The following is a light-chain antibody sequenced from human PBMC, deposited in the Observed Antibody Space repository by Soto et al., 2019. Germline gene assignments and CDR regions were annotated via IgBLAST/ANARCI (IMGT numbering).Light chain of an antibody. CDR1: QGIGDT. CDR3: QRYNNWPLT. J-gene: IGKJ4*01. CDR2: DTS. Sequence: EVVMTQSPATLSVSPGEGSPLSCRASQGIGDTLAWYQHKPGQTARLIIYDTSTRATGVPARLSGSRSVIEFTHTIHSLQSEDFAVYYCQRYNNWPLTFGGGTKVDIK. V-gene: IGKV3-15*01.